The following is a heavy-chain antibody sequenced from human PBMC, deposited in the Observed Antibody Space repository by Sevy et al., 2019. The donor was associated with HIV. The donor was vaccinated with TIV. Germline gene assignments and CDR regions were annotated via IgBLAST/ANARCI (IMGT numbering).Heavy chain of an antibody. Sequence: GGSLRLSCAVSGFTFSSHWMFWVRQAPGKGLVWVSHINSHGTITNYVDSVKGRFAISRDNTKNTIYLQMNSLRAEDTAVYYCARGQLLQFLEWPSYGLDVWGQGTTVTVSS. CDR2: INSHGTIT. CDR3: ARGQLLQFLEWPSYGLDV. V-gene: IGHV3-74*01. CDR1: GFTFSSHW. D-gene: IGHD3-3*01. J-gene: IGHJ6*02.